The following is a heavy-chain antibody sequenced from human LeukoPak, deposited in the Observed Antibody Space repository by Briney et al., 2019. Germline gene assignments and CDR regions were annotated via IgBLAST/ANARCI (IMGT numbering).Heavy chain of an antibody. Sequence: ASVKVSCKVSGYTLTELSMHWVRQAPGKGLEWMGGFDPEDGETIYAQKFQGRVTMTEDTSTDTAYMELSSLRCEDTAVYYCATAPGYYDSSGYLYNWFDPWGQGTLVTVSS. D-gene: IGHD3-22*01. CDR1: GYTLTELS. V-gene: IGHV1-24*01. J-gene: IGHJ5*02. CDR2: FDPEDGET. CDR3: ATAPGYYDSSGYLYNWFDP.